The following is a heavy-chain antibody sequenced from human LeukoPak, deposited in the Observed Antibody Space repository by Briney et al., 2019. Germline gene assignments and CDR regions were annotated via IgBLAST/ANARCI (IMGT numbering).Heavy chain of an antibody. D-gene: IGHD6-6*01. J-gene: IGHJ5*02. CDR1: GFTVSSNY. CDR2: IYSGGST. CDR3: ASRIAARTDNWFDP. V-gene: IGHV3-66*01. Sequence: GGSLRLSCAASGFTVSSNYMSWVRQAPGKGLEWVSVIYSGGSTYYADSVKGRFTISRDNSKNTLYLQMNSLRAEDTAVYYCASRIAARTDNWFDPWGQGTLVTVSS.